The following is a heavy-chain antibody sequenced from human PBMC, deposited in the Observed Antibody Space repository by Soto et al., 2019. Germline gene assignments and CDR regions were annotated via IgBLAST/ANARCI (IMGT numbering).Heavy chain of an antibody. J-gene: IGHJ3*01. Sequence: EVQLAEPGGGLVQPGGSLRLSCAASGFQFSSYEMNWVRQAPGKGLEWVAHISHSGATIFYTDSVKGRFTISRDNTNNSLSLQMNSLRADDTAIYYCARGAFWYTTSTTDDAFDVWGQGTVVTVSS. CDR1: GFQFSSYE. CDR2: ISHSGATI. V-gene: IGHV3-48*03. D-gene: IGHD6-6*01. CDR3: ARGAFWYTTSTTDDAFDV.